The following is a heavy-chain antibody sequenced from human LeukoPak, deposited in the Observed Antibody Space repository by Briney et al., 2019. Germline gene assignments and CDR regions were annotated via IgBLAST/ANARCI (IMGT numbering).Heavy chain of an antibody. D-gene: IGHD6-13*01. Sequence: SETLSLTCTVSGGSISSYYWSWIRQPPGKGLEWIGYIYYSGSTNYNPSLKSRVTISVDRSKHQPSLQLNSLTAADTPVYFCPSEAPSSSSNSFHPWPQGALVPVPS. CDR1: GGSISSYY. V-gene: IGHV4-59*08. J-gene: IGHJ5*02. CDR3: PSEAPSSSSNSFHP. CDR2: IYYSGST.